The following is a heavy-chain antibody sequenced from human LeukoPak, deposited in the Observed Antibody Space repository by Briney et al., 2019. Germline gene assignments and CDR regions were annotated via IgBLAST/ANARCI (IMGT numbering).Heavy chain of an antibody. CDR3: TRLLHDSRGYYYFDY. D-gene: IGHD3-22*01. Sequence: SETLSLTCTVPGGSIISSSYYWGWIRQPPEKGLEWIGSIHFSGSPYHNPSLKSRVTMSVDTSKNQVSLKLSSVTAADTAVYFCTRLLHDSRGYYYFDYWGQGTLATVSS. J-gene: IGHJ4*02. CDR2: IHFSGSP. CDR1: GGSIISSSYY. V-gene: IGHV4-39*01.